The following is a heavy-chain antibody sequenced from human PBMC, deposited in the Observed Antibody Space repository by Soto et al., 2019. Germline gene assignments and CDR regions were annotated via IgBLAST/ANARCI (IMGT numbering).Heavy chain of an antibody. D-gene: IGHD6-13*01. V-gene: IGHV4-59*01. CDR2: VYNSGST. J-gene: IGHJ4*02. CDR3: ARYRREAVAGYTLDN. Sequence: SETLSLTCTVPGGSISSNYWTWIRQPPGKGLEWIGYVYNSGSTNYNPSLKSRVTISEDTSKSQFSLKVNSMTAADTAVYYCARYRREAVAGYTLDNWGQGILVTVSS. CDR1: GGSISSNY.